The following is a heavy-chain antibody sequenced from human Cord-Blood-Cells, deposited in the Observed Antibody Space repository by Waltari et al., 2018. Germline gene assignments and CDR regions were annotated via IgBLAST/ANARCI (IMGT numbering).Heavy chain of an antibody. CDR3: ARVAAGRPGYYYMDV. V-gene: IGHV4-59*01. D-gene: IGHD6-19*01. CDR2: IYYSGST. Sequence: QVQLQESGPGLVKPSETLSLTCTVSGGSISSYYWSWIRQPPGKGLEWIGYIYYSGSTNHNPSLKSRVTISVDTSKNQFSLKLSSVTAADTAVYYCARVAAGRPGYYYMDVWGKGTTVTVSS. CDR1: GGSISSYY. J-gene: IGHJ6*03.